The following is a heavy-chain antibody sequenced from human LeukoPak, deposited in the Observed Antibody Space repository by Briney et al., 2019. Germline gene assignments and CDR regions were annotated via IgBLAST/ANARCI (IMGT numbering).Heavy chain of an antibody. J-gene: IGHJ4*02. CDR1: GFTFSDYY. CDR3: ARVGASGTADY. V-gene: IGHV3-11*06. CDR2: ISSSSCDK. D-gene: IGHD4/OR15-4a*01. Sequence: PGGSLRLSCAASGFTFSDYYMSWIRQAPGKGLEWVSYISSSSCDKNYADSVKGRFTISRDNAKDSLYLQMNSLRAEDTAVYYCARVGASGTADYWGQGTLVTVSS.